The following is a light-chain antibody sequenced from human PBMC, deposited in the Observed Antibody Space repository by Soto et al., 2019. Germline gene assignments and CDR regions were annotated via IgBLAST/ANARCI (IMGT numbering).Light chain of an antibody. CDR1: QSVSSTY. CDR2: AAS. J-gene: IGKJ1*01. V-gene: IGKV3-20*01. CDR3: QQYGGSPWT. Sequence: PGERASLSCRASQSVSSTYLVWYQQKPGQAPRLLIYAASSRATGIPDRFTGSGSGTDFTLTISSLEPEDIAVYYCQQYGGSPWTFGQGTKVDIK.